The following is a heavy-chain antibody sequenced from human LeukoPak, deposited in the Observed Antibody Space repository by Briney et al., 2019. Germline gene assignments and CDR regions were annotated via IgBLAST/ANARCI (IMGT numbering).Heavy chain of an antibody. CDR3: ARSPGYSPTYYFGY. CDR1: GGSISSYY. J-gene: IGHJ4*02. CDR2: IYYSGST. Sequence: SETLSLTCTVSGGSISSYYWSWIRQPPGKGLEWIGYIYYSGSTNYNPSLKSRVTISVDTSKNQFSLKLSSVTAADTAVYYCARSPGYSPTYYFGYWGQGTLVTVSS. D-gene: IGHD5-18*01. V-gene: IGHV4-59*01.